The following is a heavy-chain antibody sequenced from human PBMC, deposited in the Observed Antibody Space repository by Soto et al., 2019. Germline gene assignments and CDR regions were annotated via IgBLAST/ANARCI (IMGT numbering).Heavy chain of an antibody. Sequence: GESLKISCKGSGYSFTSYWIGWVRQMPGKGLEWMGIIYPGDSDTRYSPSFQGQVTISADKSISTAYLQWSSLQASDTAMYYCARHSNYDILTGYYHTFDYYYGMDVWGQGTTVTVSS. CDR1: GYSFTSYW. CDR3: ARHSNYDILTGYYHTFDYYYGMDV. D-gene: IGHD3-9*01. CDR2: IYPGDSDT. J-gene: IGHJ6*02. V-gene: IGHV5-51*01.